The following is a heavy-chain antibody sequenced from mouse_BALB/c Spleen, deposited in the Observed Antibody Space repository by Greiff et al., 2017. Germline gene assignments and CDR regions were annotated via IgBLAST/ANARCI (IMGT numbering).Heavy chain of an antibody. V-gene: IGHV1-5*01. CDR1: GYTFTSYW. CDR2: IYPGNSDT. Sequence: VQLQQSGTVLARPGASVKMSCKASGYTFTSYWMHWVKQRPGQGLEWIGAIYPGNSDTSYNQKFKGKAKLTAGTSTSTAYMELSSLTNEDSAVYYCARGKYYGRFAYWGQGTLVTVSA. J-gene: IGHJ3*01. D-gene: IGHD1-1*01. CDR3: ARGKYYGRFAY.